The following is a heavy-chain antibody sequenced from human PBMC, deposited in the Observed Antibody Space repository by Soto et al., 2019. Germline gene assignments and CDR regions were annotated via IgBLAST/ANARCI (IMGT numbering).Heavy chain of an antibody. CDR3: ARRGPYSSSPLSNAFDI. Sequence: ASVKVSCKASGYTFTSYGISWVRQAPGQGLEWMGWTSVYNGNTNYAQKLQGRATMTTDTSTNTAYMDLRSLRSDDTAVYYCARRGPYSSSPLSNAFDIWGQGTMVTVSS. V-gene: IGHV1-18*01. CDR2: TSVYNGNT. D-gene: IGHD6-6*01. CDR1: GYTFTSYG. J-gene: IGHJ3*02.